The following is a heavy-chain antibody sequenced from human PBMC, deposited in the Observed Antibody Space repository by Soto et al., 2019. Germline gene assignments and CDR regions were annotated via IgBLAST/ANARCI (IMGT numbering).Heavy chain of an antibody. Sequence: EVQLVESGGGLVQPGGSLRLSCAASGFTFDSCWMSWVRQAPGKGLEWVANIKQGGSEKNYVDSVKGRFTISRDNAKNSLYLQMNSLRAEDTAVYYCARDGYYYNSGSVGAFGIWGQGTMVTVSS. J-gene: IGHJ3*02. CDR2: IKQGGSEK. V-gene: IGHV3-7*01. CDR1: GFTFDSCW. CDR3: ARDGYYYNSGSVGAFGI. D-gene: IGHD3-10*01.